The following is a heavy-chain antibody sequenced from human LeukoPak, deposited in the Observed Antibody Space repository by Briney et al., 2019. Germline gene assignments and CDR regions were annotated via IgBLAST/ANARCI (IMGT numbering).Heavy chain of an antibody. CDR1: GFTFSRYW. D-gene: IGHD3-22*01. V-gene: IGHV3-7*01. CDR2: IRQDGSEI. J-gene: IGHJ4*02. CDR3: ARGDSYDSTGLYDY. Sequence: GGSQRLSCAASGFTFSRYWMCWVRQAPGKGLEWVANIRQDGSEIYYVDSVKGRFTISRDNAKNSLYLHMSSLRAEDTAVYYCARGDSYDSTGLYDYWGQGTLVTVSS.